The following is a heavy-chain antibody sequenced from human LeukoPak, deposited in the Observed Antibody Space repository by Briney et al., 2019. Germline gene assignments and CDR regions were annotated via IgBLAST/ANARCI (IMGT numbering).Heavy chain of an antibody. CDR1: GFTLGGRA. J-gene: IGHJ4*02. CDR2: VSHDGTNK. Sequence: GGSLRLSCAASGFTLGGRAMHWVRQAPGKGLEWVAVVSHDGTNKYYAGSVKGRFTISSDISQNTVYLQMNSLRAEDTAVYYCARDMGARNWNYVDYWGQGPVVPVSS. CDR3: ARDMGARNWNYVDY. V-gene: IGHV3-30-3*01. D-gene: IGHD1-1*01.